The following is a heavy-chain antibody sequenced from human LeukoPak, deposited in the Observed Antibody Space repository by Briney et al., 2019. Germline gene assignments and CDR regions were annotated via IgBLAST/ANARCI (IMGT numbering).Heavy chain of an antibody. Sequence: ASVKVSCKASGYTFTSYGISWVRQAPGQGLEWMGWISAYNGNTNYAQKFQGRVTMTRDMSTSTVYMELSSLRAEDTAVYYCARGVRELSGGRDFDYWGQGTLVTVSS. CDR3: ARGVRELSGGRDFDY. D-gene: IGHD3-16*02. J-gene: IGHJ4*02. CDR1: GYTFTSYG. V-gene: IGHV1-18*01. CDR2: ISAYNGNT.